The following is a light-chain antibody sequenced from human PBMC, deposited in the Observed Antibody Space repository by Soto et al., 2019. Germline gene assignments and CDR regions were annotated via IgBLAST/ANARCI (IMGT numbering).Light chain of an antibody. CDR2: QAS. J-gene: IGKJ5*01. V-gene: IGKV1-5*03. CDR3: QQYNSYPIT. Sequence: DIQMTQSPSTLSASVGDRVTITCRASQSVNRWLAWYQQTPGKAPKLLIYQASTLESEVSSRFSGSGSGTEFTLTISSLQPDDFATYDCQQYNSYPITFGQGTRLEIK. CDR1: QSVNRW.